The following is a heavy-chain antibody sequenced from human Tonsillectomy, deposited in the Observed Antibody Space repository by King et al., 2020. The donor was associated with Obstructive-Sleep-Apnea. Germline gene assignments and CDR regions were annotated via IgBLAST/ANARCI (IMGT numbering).Heavy chain of an antibody. D-gene: IGHD3-10*01. CDR2: ISSSISYI. J-gene: IGHJ6*02. CDR1: GFTFSSYS. V-gene: IGHV3-21*01. CDR3: ARVGRIWFGELLSTYYYYGMDV. Sequence: QLVESGGGLVKPGGSLRLSCAASGFTFSSYSMNWVRQAPGKGLEWVSSISSSISYIYYADSVKGRFTISRDIAKNSLYLQMNSLRAEDTAVYYCARVGRIWFGELLSTYYYYGMDVWGQGTTVTVSS.